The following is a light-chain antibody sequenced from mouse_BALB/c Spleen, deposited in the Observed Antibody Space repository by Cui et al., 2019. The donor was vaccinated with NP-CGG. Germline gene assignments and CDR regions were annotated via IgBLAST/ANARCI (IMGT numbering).Light chain of an antibody. CDR2: GTN. CDR1: TGAVTTRNY. V-gene: IGLV1*01. Sequence: QAVVTKESALSTSPGETVTLTCRSSTGAVTTRNYANWVQEKPDHLFTGLIGGTNNRAPGVPARFSGSLIGDKAALTITGAQTDDEAIYFCALWYSNHWVFGGGTKLTVL. J-gene: IGLJ1*01. CDR3: ALWYSNHWV.